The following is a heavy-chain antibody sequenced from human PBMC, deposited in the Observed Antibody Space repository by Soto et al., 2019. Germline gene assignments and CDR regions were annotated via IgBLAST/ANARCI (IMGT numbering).Heavy chain of an antibody. CDR2: TTGSGANK. Sequence: DVNLLESGGGLVQPGASLRISCVGSGFTFKNYGMTWVRQAPGKGLAWVSGTTGSGANKHYADSVSGRFTISRDNSNKTLYLEMKSLRVEETAVYYCAKDGDFVEDGTAEYFEHLGQGTLVTVSS. D-gene: IGHD1-26*01. CDR1: GFTFKNYG. J-gene: IGHJ1*01. V-gene: IGHV3-23*01. CDR3: AKDGDFVEDGTAEYFEH.